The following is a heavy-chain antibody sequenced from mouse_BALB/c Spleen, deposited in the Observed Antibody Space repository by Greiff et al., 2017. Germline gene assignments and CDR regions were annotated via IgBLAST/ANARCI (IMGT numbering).Heavy chain of an antibody. V-gene: IGHV14-3*02. J-gene: IGHJ1*01. CDR1: GFNIKDTY. D-gene: IGHD2-1*01. CDR3: ARDGKGWYFDV. CDR2: IDPANGNT. Sequence: VQLKESGAELVKPGASVKLSCTASGFNIKDTYMHWVKQRPEQGLEWIGRIDPANGNTRYDPKFQGKATITADTSSNTAYLQLSSLTSEDTAVYYCARDGKGWYFDVWGAGTTVTVSA.